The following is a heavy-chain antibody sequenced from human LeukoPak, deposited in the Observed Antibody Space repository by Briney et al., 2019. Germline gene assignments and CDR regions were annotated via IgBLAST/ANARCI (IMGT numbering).Heavy chain of an antibody. J-gene: IGHJ4*02. CDR3: ARGISCSGGSCRYFDY. CDR1: GYTFTNYY. CDR2: INPSAGST. V-gene: IGHV1-46*01. Sequence: ASVKVSCKASGYTFTNYYMHWVRQAPGQGREWMGLINPSAGSTNYAQNFQGRVTMTRDTSTSTVCMELSSLRSEDTAVYYCARGISCSGGSCRYFDYWGQGTLVTASS. D-gene: IGHD2-15*01.